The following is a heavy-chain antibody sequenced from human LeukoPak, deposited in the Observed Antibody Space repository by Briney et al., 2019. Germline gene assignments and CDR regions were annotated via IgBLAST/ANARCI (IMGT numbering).Heavy chain of an antibody. CDR3: ARARGYGGTSDTFGI. Sequence: ASVKVSCKASGYTFTGNYIHWVRQAPGQGLEWMGRIHPNSGDTSFAQQFQGGVTMTRDTSISTAYVELSSLRSDDTAVYYCARARGYGGTSDTFGIWGQGTMVTVSS. CDR2: IHPNSGDT. V-gene: IGHV1-2*02. J-gene: IGHJ3*02. CDR1: GYTFTGNY. D-gene: IGHD4-17*01.